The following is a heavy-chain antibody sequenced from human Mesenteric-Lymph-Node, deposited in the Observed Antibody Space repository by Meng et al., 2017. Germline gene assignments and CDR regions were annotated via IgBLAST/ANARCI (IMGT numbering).Heavy chain of an antibody. J-gene: IGHJ3*02. Sequence: GESLKISCVASGFIFSSYPMHWVRQTPGKGLECVALISDDGSREFYADSTKGRFTISRDDSKNTLYLQMNSLRPEDTAVYYCAGGLGIWAFDMWGQGTVVTVSS. CDR3: AGGLGIWAFDM. D-gene: IGHD3/OR15-3a*01. CDR1: GFIFSSYP. V-gene: IGHV3-30*04. CDR2: ISDDGSRE.